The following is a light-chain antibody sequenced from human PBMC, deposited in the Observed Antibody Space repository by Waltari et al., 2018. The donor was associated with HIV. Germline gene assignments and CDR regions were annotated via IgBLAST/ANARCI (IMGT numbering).Light chain of an antibody. Sequence: DIVMTHSPDSLAVSLGERATINCKSSQNILYKSDNQHYLAWYQQKPGQPPNLLISWASARESGVPDRFSGSGSGTDFTLTISSLQAEDVAVYYCQQYYSTPPRTFGQGTKVEIK. CDR2: WAS. CDR3: QQYYSTPPRT. V-gene: IGKV4-1*01. J-gene: IGKJ1*01. CDR1: QNILYKSDNQHY.